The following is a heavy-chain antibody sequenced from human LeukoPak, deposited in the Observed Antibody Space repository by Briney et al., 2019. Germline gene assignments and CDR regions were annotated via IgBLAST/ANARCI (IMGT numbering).Heavy chain of an antibody. J-gene: IGHJ4*02. CDR1: GGTFSSYA. CDR3: ARDGETITAGGNSIYFDY. Sequence: ASVKVSCKASGGTFSSYAISWVRQAPGQGLEWMGRIIPILGIANYAQKFQGRVTVTADKSTSTVYMEVTSLRYEDTAVYYCARDGETITAGGNSIYFDYWGQGTLVTVSS. D-gene: IGHD6-13*01. V-gene: IGHV1-69*04. CDR2: IIPILGIA.